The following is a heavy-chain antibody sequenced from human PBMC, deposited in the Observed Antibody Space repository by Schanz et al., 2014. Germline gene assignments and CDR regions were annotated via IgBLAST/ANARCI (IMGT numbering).Heavy chain of an antibody. CDR3: ARVLGGDEGLDQ. J-gene: IGHJ4*02. V-gene: IGHV3-7*01. D-gene: IGHD4-17*01. Sequence: EVQLVESGGGLVQPGGSLRLCCVASGFTFSRYWMTWVRQAPGKGLEWVANIKQDGSAKNYVDSVKGRFTISRDNPKNSLCLPMNSLRAEDTALYYCARVLGGDEGLDQWGQGTLVTVSS. CDR2: IKQDGSAK. CDR1: GFTFSRYW.